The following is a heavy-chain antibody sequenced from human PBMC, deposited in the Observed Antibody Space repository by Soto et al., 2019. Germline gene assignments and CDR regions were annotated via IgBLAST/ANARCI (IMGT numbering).Heavy chain of an antibody. J-gene: IGHJ4*01. Sequence: LETRSLTRSVSGGSISSCYWYCNRKPPGKGLEWIGYIYYSGSTNYNPSLKSRVTISVDTSKNQFSLKLSSVTAADTAVYYCARKEVDILSGYYRFDYWGHGTLVTVSS. CDR1: GGSISSCY. CDR2: IYYSGST. D-gene: IGHD3-9*01. V-gene: IGHV4-59*01. CDR3: ARKEVDILSGYYRFDY.